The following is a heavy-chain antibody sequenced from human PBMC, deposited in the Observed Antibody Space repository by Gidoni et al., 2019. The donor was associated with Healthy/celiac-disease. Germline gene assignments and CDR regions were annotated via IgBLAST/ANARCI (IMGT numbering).Heavy chain of an antibody. V-gene: IGHV3-23*01. CDR1: GFTFSIYA. Sequence: EVQVLESGGGLVQPGGSLRLSCAAPGFTFSIYAMTWVRQAPGKGLEWVSAISYSAGITYYADSVKGRFTISRDNSKNTLYLQMNNLRAEDTAVYYCAKDRAEGGHYYMDVWGKGTTVTVSS. CDR2: ISYSAGIT. J-gene: IGHJ6*03. CDR3: AKDRAEGGHYYMDV.